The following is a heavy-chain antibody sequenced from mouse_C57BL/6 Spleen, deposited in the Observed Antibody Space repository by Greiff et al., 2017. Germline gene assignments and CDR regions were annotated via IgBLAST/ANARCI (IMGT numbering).Heavy chain of an antibody. V-gene: IGHV1-7*01. J-gene: IGHJ2*01. CDR1: GYTFTSYW. CDR2: INPSSGYT. CDR3: ATSYYSNPGDFDY. Sequence: VQGVESGAELAKPGASVKLSCKASGYTFTSYWMHWVKQRPGQGLEWIGYINPSSGYTKYNQKFKDKATLTADKSSSTAYMQLSSLTYEDSAVYYCATSYYSNPGDFDYWGQGTTLTVSS. D-gene: IGHD2-5*01.